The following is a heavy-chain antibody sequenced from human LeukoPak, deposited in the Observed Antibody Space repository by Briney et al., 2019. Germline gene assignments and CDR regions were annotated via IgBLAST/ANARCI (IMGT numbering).Heavy chain of an antibody. Sequence: SQTLSLTCAISGDSVSINSAAWNWMRQSPSRGHEGLVRTYYRSKWYNDYAVSVKSRITINPDTSKNQFSLQLTSVTPEDTAVYYCARAAVAGTYYFDYWGQGTLVTVSS. CDR2: TYYRSKWYN. J-gene: IGHJ4*02. CDR1: GDSVSINSAA. D-gene: IGHD6-19*01. CDR3: ARAAVAGTYYFDY. V-gene: IGHV6-1*01.